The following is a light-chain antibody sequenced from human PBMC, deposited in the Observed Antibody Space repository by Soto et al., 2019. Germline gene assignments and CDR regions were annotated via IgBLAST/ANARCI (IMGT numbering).Light chain of an antibody. V-gene: IGKV1-39*01. J-gene: IGKJ4*01. CDR2: AAS. CDR3: QQSYSNPVT. CDR1: QSINSF. Sequence: DIQMTQSPSSLSASVGDRVTITCRAGQSINSFLNWYQQKPGKAPKLLIYAASSLQSGVPLRFSGSESGTDFTLTISSLQPEDFATYYCQQSYSNPVTFGGGTKVDIK.